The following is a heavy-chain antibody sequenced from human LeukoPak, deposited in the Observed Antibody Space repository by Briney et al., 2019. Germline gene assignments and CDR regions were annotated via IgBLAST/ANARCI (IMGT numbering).Heavy chain of an antibody. CDR2: IIVYIGNT. CDR1: GYTFTSCG. V-gene: IGHV1-18*01. Sequence: ASVKVSCKASGYTFTSCGISLVRQATGQGLEWMGWIIVYIGNTNYAQKLEGRVTMTPDKSTSTAYMEQRSLRSDDTAVYYWARQGVVAVAGPNDYWGQGTRVTVSS. CDR3: ARQGVVAVAGPNDY. D-gene: IGHD6-19*01. J-gene: IGHJ4*02.